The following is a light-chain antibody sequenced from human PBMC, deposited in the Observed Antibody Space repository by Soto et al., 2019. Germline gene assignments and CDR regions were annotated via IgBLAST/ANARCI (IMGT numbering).Light chain of an antibody. V-gene: IGLV2-14*03. CDR1: SSNVGNYDL. CDR3: SSNTDDTTRDSV. Sequence: QSALTQPASVSGSPGQSIAISCTGTSSNVGNYDLVSWYQQRPGEATKLVIYDVYYRPSGVSDRFSGTKSGNTASLTISALQADDEADYYCSSNTDDTTRDSVFGGGTKLTVL. CDR2: DVY. J-gene: IGLJ3*02.